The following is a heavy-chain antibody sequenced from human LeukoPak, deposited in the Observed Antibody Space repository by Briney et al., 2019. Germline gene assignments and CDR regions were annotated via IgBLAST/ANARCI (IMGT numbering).Heavy chain of an antibody. V-gene: IGHV3-53*04. Sequence: GGSLRLSCAASGFTVSSNYMNWVRQAPGKGLEWVSVIYSGGSTYYADSVKGRFTISRHNPKNTLYLQMNSLSPENTAVYYCARASYYYDDSGYYYDYWGQGTLVTVSS. CDR2: IYSGGST. CDR3: ARASYYYDDSGYYYDY. J-gene: IGHJ4*02. D-gene: IGHD3-22*01. CDR1: GFTVSSNY.